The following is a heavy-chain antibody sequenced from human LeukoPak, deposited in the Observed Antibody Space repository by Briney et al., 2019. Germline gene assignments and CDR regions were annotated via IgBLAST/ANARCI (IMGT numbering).Heavy chain of an antibody. CDR1: GGSINNYY. CDR3: ARVERSRVATTTTTVYYHYMDV. D-gene: IGHD5-12*01. Sequence: SQTLSLTCTVTGGSINNYYWTWIRQPPGKGVEWIGYIYYSGSTNSNPSLKSRLSMSVDTSNNQLSLKLSSVTAADTAVYYCARVERSRVATTTTTVYYHYMDVWGQGTTVTVSS. CDR2: IYYSGST. J-gene: IGHJ6*02. V-gene: IGHV4-59*12.